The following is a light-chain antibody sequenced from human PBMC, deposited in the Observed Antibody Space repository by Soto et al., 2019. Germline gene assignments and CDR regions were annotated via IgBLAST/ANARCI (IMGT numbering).Light chain of an antibody. V-gene: IGKV1-9*01. J-gene: IGKJ4*01. CDR2: VTS. CDR1: QGVSSY. CDR3: QQYDNLPT. Sequence: IQLTQSPSSLSASVGDRVTITCRASQGVSSYLAWYQQKPGKAPNLLIYVTSTLQSGVPSRFSGSGSGTDFTLTISSLQPEDFATYYCQQYDNLPTFGGGTKVEIK.